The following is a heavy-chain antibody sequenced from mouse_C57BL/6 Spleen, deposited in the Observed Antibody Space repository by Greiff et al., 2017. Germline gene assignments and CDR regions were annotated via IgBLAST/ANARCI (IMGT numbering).Heavy chain of an antibody. CDR2: IYPGDGDT. Sequence: VQLQQSGPELVKPGASVKISCKASGYAFSSSWMNWVKQRPGKGLEWIGRIYPGDGDTNYNGKFKGKATLTADKSSSTAYMQLSSLTSEDSAVYFCADDYEPCAYWGQGTLVTVSA. CDR1: GYAFSSSW. J-gene: IGHJ3*01. CDR3: ADDYEPCAY. D-gene: IGHD2-4*01. V-gene: IGHV1-82*01.